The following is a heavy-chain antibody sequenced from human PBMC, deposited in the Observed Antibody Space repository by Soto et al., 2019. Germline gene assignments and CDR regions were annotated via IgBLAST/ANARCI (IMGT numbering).Heavy chain of an antibody. CDR3: ARDRKGSSSRGGYMAGFDY. D-gene: IGHD6-6*01. V-gene: IGHV1-18*01. CDR2: ISAYNGNT. Sequence: ASVKVSFKASGYTFTSYGISWVRQAPGQGLEWMGWISAYNGNTNYAQKLQGRVTMTTDTSTSTAYMELRSLRSDDTAVYYCARDRKGSSSRGGYMAGFDYWGQGTLVTVSS. J-gene: IGHJ4*02. CDR1: GYTFTSYG.